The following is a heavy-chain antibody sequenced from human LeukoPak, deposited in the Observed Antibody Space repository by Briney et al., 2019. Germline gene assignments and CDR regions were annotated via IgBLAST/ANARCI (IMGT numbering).Heavy chain of an antibody. J-gene: IGHJ5*02. V-gene: IGHV1-18*01. CDR2: ISAYNGNT. D-gene: IGHD3-10*01. Sequence: ASVKVSCKAPGYTFTSYGISWVRQAPGQGLEWMGWISAYNGNTNYAQKLQGRVTMTTDTSTSTAYMELRSLRSDDTAVYYCARVITMVRGVTIKGENWFDPWGQGTLVTVSS. CDR3: ARVITMVRGVTIKGENWFDP. CDR1: GYTFTSYG.